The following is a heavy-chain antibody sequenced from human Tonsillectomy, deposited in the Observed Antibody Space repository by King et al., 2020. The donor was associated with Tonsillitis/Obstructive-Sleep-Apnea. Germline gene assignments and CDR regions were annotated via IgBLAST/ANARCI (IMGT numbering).Heavy chain of an antibody. Sequence: VQLQESGPGLVKPSQTLSLTCTVSGGSISSGGYYWSWIRQHPGKGLEWIGYIYYSGSTYYNPSLKSRVTISVDTSKNQFSLKLSSLTAADTAVYYCARNIFSIAARREDGMDVWGQGTTVTVSS. CDR1: GGSISSGGYY. V-gene: IGHV4-31*03. J-gene: IGHJ6*02. CDR3: ARNIFSIAARREDGMDV. D-gene: IGHD6-6*01. CDR2: IYYSGST.